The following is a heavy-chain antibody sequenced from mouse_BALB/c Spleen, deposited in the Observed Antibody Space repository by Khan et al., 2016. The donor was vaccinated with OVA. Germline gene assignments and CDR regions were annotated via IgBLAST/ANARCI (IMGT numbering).Heavy chain of an antibody. CDR3: ASGGFGSPFAY. CDR2: ITPNNGGT. V-gene: IGHV1-18*01. D-gene: IGHD1-1*01. Sequence: VRLQQSGPELVKPGASVKIPCKASGYAFTDYNMDWVKQSHGKSLEWIGDITPNNGGTIYNQNFKGKVTLTVDKSSNTAYMELRSLTYEDTAVYYCASGGFGSPFAYWGQGTLVTVSA. CDR1: GYAFTDYN. J-gene: IGHJ3*01.